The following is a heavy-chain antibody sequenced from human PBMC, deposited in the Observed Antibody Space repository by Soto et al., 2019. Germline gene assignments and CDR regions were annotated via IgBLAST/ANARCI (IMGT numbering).Heavy chain of an antibody. J-gene: IGHJ4*02. Sequence: GGSLRLSCVGSGFTFSSYGMHWVRQAPGKGLECVAVISDTGSSHYYAAFVEGRFTISRENSKNTLSLHMDRLRVEDTAVYYCAKDRGGDCPDNSCYFGADYWGQGTPVTVS. CDR1: GFTFSSYG. CDR3: AKDRGGDCPDNSCYFGADY. D-gene: IGHD2-2*01. CDR2: ISDTGSSH. V-gene: IGHV3-30*18.